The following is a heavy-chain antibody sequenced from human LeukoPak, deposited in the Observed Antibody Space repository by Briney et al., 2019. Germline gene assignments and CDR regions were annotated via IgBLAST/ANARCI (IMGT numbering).Heavy chain of an antibody. CDR1: GGSISSYY. D-gene: IGHD5-24*01. J-gene: IGHJ6*02. CDR3: ARHQERGGSNPRYYYYGMDV. V-gene: IGHV4-59*08. Sequence: ASETLSLTCTVSGGSISSYYWSWIRQPTGKGLEWIGYIYYSGSTNYNPSLKSRVTISVDTSKNQFSLKLSSVTAADTAVYYCARHQERGGSNPRYYYYGMDVWGQGTTVTVSS. CDR2: IYYSGST.